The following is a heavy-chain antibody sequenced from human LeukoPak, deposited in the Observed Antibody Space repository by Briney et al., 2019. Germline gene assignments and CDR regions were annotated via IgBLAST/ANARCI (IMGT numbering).Heavy chain of an antibody. Sequence: GGSLRLSCAASGFTFSTYAMGWVRQAPGKGLECVSYISSGGYNIHYADSVKGRFTISRDDAQNSLILQMNSLTAEDTAVFYCARGSRYGSGSHFDFWGQGTLVTVSS. J-gene: IGHJ4*02. D-gene: IGHD3-10*01. CDR2: ISSGGYNI. CDR1: GFTFSTYA. CDR3: ARGSRYGSGSHFDF. V-gene: IGHV3-11*01.